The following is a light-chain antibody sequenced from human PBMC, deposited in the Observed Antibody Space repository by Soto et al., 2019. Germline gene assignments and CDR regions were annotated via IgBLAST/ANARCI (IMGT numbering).Light chain of an antibody. CDR2: EVN. V-gene: IGLV2-8*01. CDR3: NSYAASNTFV. J-gene: IGLJ1*01. Sequence: QSVLTQPLSASGSPGQSVTISCTGTSSDVGAYNYVSWYQQHPGKAPKLVIFEVNKRPSGVPDRFSGSKSGNTASLTVSGLQTEDEADYYCNSYAASNTFVFGTGTKVTVL. CDR1: SSDVGAYNY.